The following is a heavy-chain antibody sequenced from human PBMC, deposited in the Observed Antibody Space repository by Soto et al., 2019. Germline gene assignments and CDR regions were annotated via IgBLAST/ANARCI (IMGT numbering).Heavy chain of an antibody. D-gene: IGHD2-2*02. CDR3: ATYTSLDY. V-gene: IGHV3-53*01. J-gene: IGHJ4*02. CDR2: IHSGGST. CDR1: GFTVSNNY. Sequence: GGSLRLSCAASGFTVSNNYMSWVRQAPGKGLEWVSLIHSGGSTFYADSVKGRFTISRDNSKNTLFLQMNSLRAEDTAVYFCATYTSLDYWGQGTLVTVSS.